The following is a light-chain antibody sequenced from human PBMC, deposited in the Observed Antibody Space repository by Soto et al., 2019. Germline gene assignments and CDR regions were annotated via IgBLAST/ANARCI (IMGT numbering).Light chain of an antibody. V-gene: IGLV1-44*01. CDR3: GAWDDSLDGWV. Sequence: QPVLIQPPSASGTPGQRVTISCSGSDSNIGSNTVNWYQQLPGTAPKLLIYSDDRRPSGVPGRFSGSKSGTSASLALSGLQSEDEADYFCGAWDDSLDGWVFGGGTKLTVL. J-gene: IGLJ3*02. CDR1: DSNIGSNT. CDR2: SDD.